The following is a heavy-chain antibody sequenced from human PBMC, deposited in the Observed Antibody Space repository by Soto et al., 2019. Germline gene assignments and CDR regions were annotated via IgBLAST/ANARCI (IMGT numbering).Heavy chain of an antibody. J-gene: IGHJ4*02. CDR1: GFTFDDYA. CDR2: INWNGGSI. V-gene: IGHV3-9*01. D-gene: IGHD6-13*01. CDR3: AKDIGYSRSWLDY. Sequence: EVQLVESGGGLVQPGRSLRLSCAASGFTFDDYAMHWVRQAPGKGLEWVSVINWNGGSIGYADSVKGRFTISRDNAKNSLYLQMNRLRPEDAAWYYCAKDIGYSRSWLDYWGQGTLVTVSS.